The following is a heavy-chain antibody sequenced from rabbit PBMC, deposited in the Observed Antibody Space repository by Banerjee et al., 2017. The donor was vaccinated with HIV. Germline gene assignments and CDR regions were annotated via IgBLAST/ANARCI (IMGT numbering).Heavy chain of an antibody. V-gene: IGHV1S25*01. CDR2: IHTGGSA. CDR1: GFTLSSYH. Sequence: QEPLKESGGDLVKPGASLTLTCTASGFTLSSYHMGWVRQAPGKGLEYIGFIHTGGSAYYANWVNGRFTISKTSSTTVTLQLPSLTAADTATYFCARDGSSAWSARYYFNFWGPGTLVTVS. CDR3: ARDGSSAWSARYYFNF. J-gene: IGHJ4*01. D-gene: IGHD4-1*01.